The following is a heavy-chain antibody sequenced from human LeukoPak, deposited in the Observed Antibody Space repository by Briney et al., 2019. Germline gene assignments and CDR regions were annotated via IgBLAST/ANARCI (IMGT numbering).Heavy chain of an antibody. CDR3: ARDQYSSDQGDY. V-gene: IGHV1-2*02. J-gene: IGHJ4*02. Sequence: ASVKVSCKASGYTFTGYYIHWVRQAPGQGLEWMGWINPNNGGTNYAQKFQGRVTMTRDTSISTAYMELSRLRSDDTAVYYCARDQYSSDQGDYWGQGTLVTVSS. CDR2: INPNNGGT. D-gene: IGHD6-19*01. CDR1: GYTFTGYY.